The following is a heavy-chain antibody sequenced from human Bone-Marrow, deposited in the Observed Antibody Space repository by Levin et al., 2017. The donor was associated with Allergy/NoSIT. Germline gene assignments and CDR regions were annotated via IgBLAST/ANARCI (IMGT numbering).Heavy chain of an antibody. CDR3: ARAQNIVVVVDADQDTYDYFDY. J-gene: IGHJ4*02. D-gene: IGHD2-15*01. CDR2: IYYSGNT. V-gene: IGHV4-30-4*01. CDR1: GGSISSGDYY. Sequence: SQTLSLTCAVSGGSISSGDYYWSWIRQPPGRGLEWIGYIYYSGNTYYNPSLKSRGTIPVDTSKNQLSLRLDSVTAAHTAVYYCARAQNIVVVVDADQDTYDYFDYWGQGTLVAVSS.